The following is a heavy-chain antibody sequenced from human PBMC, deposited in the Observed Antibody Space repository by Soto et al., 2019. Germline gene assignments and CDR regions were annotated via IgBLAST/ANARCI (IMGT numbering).Heavy chain of an antibody. J-gene: IGHJ3*02. Sequence: SVKVSCKASGGTFSSYAISWVRQAPGQGLEWMGGIIPIFGTANYAQKFQGRVTITADESTSTAYMELSSLRSEDTAVYYCASPTVKYYYDSSGYFGLFDIWG. CDR1: GGTFSSYA. D-gene: IGHD3-22*01. CDR3: ASPTVKYYYDSSGYFGLFDI. CDR2: IIPIFGTA. V-gene: IGHV1-69*13.